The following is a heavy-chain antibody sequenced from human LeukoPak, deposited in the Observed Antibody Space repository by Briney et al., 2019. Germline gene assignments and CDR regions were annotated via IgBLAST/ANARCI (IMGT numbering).Heavy chain of an antibody. CDR3: ARGPDYYGPSTQNFDY. CDR1: GYTFTSYG. Sequence: GASVKVSCKASGYTFTSYGISWVRQAPGQGLEWMGWISAYNGNTNHPQKLQGRVTMTTDTSTSTAYMELRSLRSDDTAVYYCARGPDYYGPSTQNFDYWGQGTLVTVSS. D-gene: IGHD3-10*01. V-gene: IGHV1-18*01. J-gene: IGHJ4*02. CDR2: ISAYNGNT.